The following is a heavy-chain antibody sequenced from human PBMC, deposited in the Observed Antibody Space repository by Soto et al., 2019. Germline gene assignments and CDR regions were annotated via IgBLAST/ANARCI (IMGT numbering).Heavy chain of an antibody. Sequence: VQLVESGGGLVQPGGSLRLSCAASGFSFSDYPMNWVRQAPGKGLEWVSVIYNGGSTYYADSVKGRFTFSRDNSKNMLYLQMNSLRSEDTAVYYCATPPIYNYGMDVWGQGTTVTVSS. D-gene: IGHD3-9*01. CDR1: GFSFSDYP. CDR3: ATPPIYNYGMDV. V-gene: IGHV3-66*04. J-gene: IGHJ6*02. CDR2: IYNGGST.